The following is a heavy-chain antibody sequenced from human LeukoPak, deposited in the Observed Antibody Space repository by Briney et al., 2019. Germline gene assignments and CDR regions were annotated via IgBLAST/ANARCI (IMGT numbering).Heavy chain of an antibody. CDR3: ARGRRVVVPAAMLGGRSSSWQDNWFDP. CDR2: IYYSGST. V-gene: IGHV4-39*07. Sequence: SETLSLTCTVSGDSTSNINYYWGWIRQPPGKGLEWIGSIYYSGSTYYNPSLKSRVPISVDTSKNQFSLKLSSVTAADTAVYYCARGRRVVVPAAMLGGRSSSWQDNWFDPWGQGTLVTVSS. D-gene: IGHD2-2*01. CDR1: GDSTSNINYY. J-gene: IGHJ5*02.